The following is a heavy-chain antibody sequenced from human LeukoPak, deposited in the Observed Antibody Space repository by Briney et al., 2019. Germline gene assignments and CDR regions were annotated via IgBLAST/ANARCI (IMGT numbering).Heavy chain of an antibody. CDR1: GYTFTSYA. CDR3: ARAMDTAMGTWRNFQH. V-gene: IGHV7-4-1*02. J-gene: IGHJ1*01. CDR2: INTNTGNP. D-gene: IGHD5-18*01. Sequence: ASVKVSCKASGYTFTSYAMNWVRQAPGQGLEGMGWINTNTGNPTYAQGFTGRFVFSLDTSVSTAYLQISSLKAEDTAVYYCARAMDTAMGTWRNFQHWGQGTLVTVSS.